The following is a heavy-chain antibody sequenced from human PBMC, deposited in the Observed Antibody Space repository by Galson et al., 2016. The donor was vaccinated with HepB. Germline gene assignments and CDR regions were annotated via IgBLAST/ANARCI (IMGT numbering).Heavy chain of an antibody. CDR2: IYHSGDT. CDR3: TSGLVRGVISF. D-gene: IGHD3-10*01. V-gene: IGHV4-4*02. J-gene: IGHJ4*02. Sequence: ETLSLTCAVSGGSISTNSWWHWVRQSPGKGLEWIGEIYHSGDTNYNPSLKSRVTISVDNSKNQFSLSLSSVTSADTAVYHCTSGLVRGVISFWGQGFLVSVSS. CDR1: GGSISTNSW.